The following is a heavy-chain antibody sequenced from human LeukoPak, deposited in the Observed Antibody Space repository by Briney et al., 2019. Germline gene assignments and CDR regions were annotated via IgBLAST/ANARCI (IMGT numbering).Heavy chain of an antibody. CDR1: GGSISSYY. J-gene: IGHJ5*02. CDR3: ARWRAGTTNWFDP. CDR2: IYYSGST. D-gene: IGHD1-1*01. V-gene: IGHV4-59*08. Sequence: PSETLSLTCTVSGGSISSYYWSWIRQPPGKGLEWIGYIYYSGSTYYNPSLKSRVTISVDTSKNQFSLKLSSVTAADTAVYYCARWRAGTTNWFDPWGQGTLVTVSS.